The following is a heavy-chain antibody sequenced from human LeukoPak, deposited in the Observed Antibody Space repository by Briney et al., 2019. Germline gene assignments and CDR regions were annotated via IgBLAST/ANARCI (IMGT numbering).Heavy chain of an antibody. CDR1: GFTFSSYA. D-gene: IGHD6-19*01. CDR2: ISSSGGTT. Sequence: HPGGSLRLSCAASGFTFSSYAMTWVRQAPGKGLEWVSVISSSGGTTYYSDSVKGRFIISRDNSKNTLYLQMNSLRAEDTAVYYCAKAGIAVPATPEYCGQGTQVTVSP. J-gene: IGHJ4*02. CDR3: AKAGIAVPATPEY. V-gene: IGHV3-23*01.